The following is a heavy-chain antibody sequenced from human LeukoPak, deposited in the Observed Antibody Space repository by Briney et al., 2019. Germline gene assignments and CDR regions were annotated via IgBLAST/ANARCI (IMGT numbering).Heavy chain of an antibody. Sequence: SETLSLTCTVSGGSISSYYWSWIRQPPGKGLEWIGYIYYSGSTNYNPSLKSRVTISVDTSKNQFSLKLSSVTAADTAVYYCARSVYSSGWYEYYFDYWGQGTLVTVS. CDR1: GGSISSYY. D-gene: IGHD6-19*01. CDR3: ARSVYSSGWYEYYFDY. CDR2: IYYSGST. V-gene: IGHV4-59*01. J-gene: IGHJ4*02.